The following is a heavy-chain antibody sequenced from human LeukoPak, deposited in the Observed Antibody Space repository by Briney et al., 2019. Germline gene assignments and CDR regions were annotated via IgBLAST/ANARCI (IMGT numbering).Heavy chain of an antibody. Sequence: PSETLSLTCTVSGGSISSGSYYWSWIRQPAGKGLEWIGSIYYSGSTYYNPSLKSRVTISVDTSKNQFSLKLRSVTAADTAVYYCARVTGYMIEDYFDYWGQGTLVTVSS. CDR2: IYYSGST. CDR3: ARVTGYMIEDYFDY. CDR1: GGSISSGSYY. D-gene: IGHD3-22*01. V-gene: IGHV4-39*07. J-gene: IGHJ4*02.